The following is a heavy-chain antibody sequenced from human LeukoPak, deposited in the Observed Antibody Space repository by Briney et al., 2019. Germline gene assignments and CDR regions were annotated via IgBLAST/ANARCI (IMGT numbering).Heavy chain of an antibody. D-gene: IGHD5-24*01. Sequence: PGGSLRLSCAASGFTFSSYWMSWVRQAPGKGLEWVANIKQDRSEKYYVDSVKGRFTISRDNAKNSLYLQMNSLRAEDTAVYYCARDLGDGYNFFDYWGQGTLVTVSS. CDR3: ARDLGDGYNFFDY. CDR1: GFTFSSYW. V-gene: IGHV3-7*01. CDR2: IKQDRSEK. J-gene: IGHJ4*02.